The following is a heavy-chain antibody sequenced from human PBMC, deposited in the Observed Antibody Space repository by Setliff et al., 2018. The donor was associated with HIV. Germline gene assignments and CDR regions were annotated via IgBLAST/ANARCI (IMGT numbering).Heavy chain of an antibody. CDR3: VRGVQSPPHYSYYYMDV. D-gene: IGHD3-3*01. Sequence: ASVKVSCKASRSTFNSHTINWVRQAPGQGLDWMGRIILILGVANYAQRFQGKVTITADKSTSTAYMELTSLRFDDTAMYYCVRGVQSPPHYSYYYMDVWGEGTMVTVSS. CDR2: IILILGVA. CDR1: RSTFNSHT. J-gene: IGHJ6*03. V-gene: IGHV1-69*02.